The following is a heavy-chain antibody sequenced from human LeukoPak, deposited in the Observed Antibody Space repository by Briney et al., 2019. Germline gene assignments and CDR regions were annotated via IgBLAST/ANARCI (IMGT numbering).Heavy chain of an antibody. CDR3: ARDHYSSSWYSGGSAFDI. CDR2: ISYDGSNK. CDR1: GFTFSSYG. D-gene: IGHD6-13*01. Sequence: GGSLRLSCAASGFTFSSYGMHWVRQAPGKGLEWVAVISYDGSNKYYADSVKGRFTISRDNSKNTLYLQMNSLRAEDTAVYYCARDHYSSSWYSGGSAFDIWGQGTMVTVSS. V-gene: IGHV3-30*03. J-gene: IGHJ3*02.